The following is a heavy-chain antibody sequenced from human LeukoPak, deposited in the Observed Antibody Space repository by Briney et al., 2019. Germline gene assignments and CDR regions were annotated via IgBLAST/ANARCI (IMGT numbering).Heavy chain of an antibody. J-gene: IGHJ4*02. CDR2: IYSSGST. V-gene: IGHV4-31*03. D-gene: IGHD4-11*01. Sequence: SETLSLTCPVSGGSISSGGYYWNWIRQHPGKGLEWFGYIYSSGSTYYNPSLKSRVTISVDTSKNQFSLKLSSVTAADTAVYYCARSSPTAFARPFDYWGQGTLVTVSS. CDR3: ARSSPTAFARPFDY. CDR1: GGSISSGGYY.